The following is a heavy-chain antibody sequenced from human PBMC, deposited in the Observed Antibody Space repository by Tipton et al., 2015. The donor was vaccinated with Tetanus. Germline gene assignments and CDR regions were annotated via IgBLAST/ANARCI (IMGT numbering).Heavy chain of an antibody. CDR1: RFTFSSYG. J-gene: IGHJ6*02. CDR2: ISYDGNSE. Sequence: SLRLSCAASRFTFSSYGMHWVRQAPGKGLEWVAVISYDGNSEYYADSVKGRFTISRDNSKNTLSLQMNSLRAEDTAVYYCARSGYYSRAYYHYRMDVWGQGTTVSVSS. D-gene: IGHD3-9*01. V-gene: IGHV3-30*03. CDR3: ARSGYYSRAYYHYRMDV.